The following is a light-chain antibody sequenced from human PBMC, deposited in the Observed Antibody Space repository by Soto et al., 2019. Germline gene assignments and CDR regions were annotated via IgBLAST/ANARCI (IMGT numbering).Light chain of an antibody. V-gene: IGKV1-39*01. J-gene: IGKJ1*01. Sequence: DIQLTQSPSSLSASVGDRVTITCRASQSISTYLNWYQQKPGTAPKLLIYAAYNLQSGVPSRFSGRGSGTDFTLTISSLQPEDFATYSCQQSYSSPRTFGQGTKVEIK. CDR2: AAY. CDR3: QQSYSSPRT. CDR1: QSISTY.